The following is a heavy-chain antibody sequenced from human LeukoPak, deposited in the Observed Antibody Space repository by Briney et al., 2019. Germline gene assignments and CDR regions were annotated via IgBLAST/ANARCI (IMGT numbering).Heavy chain of an antibody. Sequence: VTVSCKASGGTFSSYAISWVRQAPGQGLEWMGGIIPIFGTANYAQKFQGRVTITADESTSTAYMELSSLRSEDTAVYYCATMVTQRGYFQHWGQGTLVTVSS. CDR3: ATMVTQRGYFQH. CDR2: IIPIFGTA. D-gene: IGHD4-17*01. J-gene: IGHJ1*01. CDR1: GGTFSSYA. V-gene: IGHV1-69*13.